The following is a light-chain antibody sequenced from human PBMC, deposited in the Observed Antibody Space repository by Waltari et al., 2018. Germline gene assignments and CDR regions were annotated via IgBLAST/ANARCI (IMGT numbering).Light chain of an antibody. CDR2: KND. CDR1: SFNIGRNY. V-gene: IGLV1-47*01. J-gene: IGLJ3*02. Sequence: QSALTPPPSASGTPGQGVTVSCSGSSFNIGRNYVYWYQQLSGAAPKLLMFKNDQRPSGVPDRFSGTRSGASASLAIIGLRSEDEADYYCAVWDDVLSSWVFGGGTKLTVL. CDR3: AVWDDVLSSWV.